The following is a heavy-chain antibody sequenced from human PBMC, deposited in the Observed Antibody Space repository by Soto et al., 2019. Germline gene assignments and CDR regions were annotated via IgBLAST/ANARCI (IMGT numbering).Heavy chain of an antibody. CDR1: GFTFSSYG. CDR3: AKDQIRRPTSDTVTTAPSY. D-gene: IGHD4-4*01. CDR2: ISYDGSNK. J-gene: IGHJ4*02. V-gene: IGHV3-30*18. Sequence: LRLSCAASGFTFSSYGMHWVRQAPGKGLEWVAVISYDGSNKYYADSVKGRFTISRDNSKNTLYLQMNSLRAEDTAVYYCAKDQIRRPTSDTVTTAPSYWGQGTLVTVSS.